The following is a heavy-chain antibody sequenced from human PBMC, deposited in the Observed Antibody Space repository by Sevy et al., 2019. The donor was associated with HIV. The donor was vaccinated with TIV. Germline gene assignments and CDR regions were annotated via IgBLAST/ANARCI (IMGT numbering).Heavy chain of an antibody. Sequence: SETLSLTCTVSGGSISSYYWSWIRQPPGKGLEWIGYIYYSGSTNYNPSLKSRVTISVDTSKNQFSLKLSSVTAADTAVYYCARQLYSSSWYPTVEKYYYYMDVWGKGTTVTVSS. CDR3: ARQLYSSSWYPTVEKYYYYMDV. J-gene: IGHJ6*03. V-gene: IGHV4-59*08. CDR2: IYYSGST. D-gene: IGHD6-13*01. CDR1: GGSISSYY.